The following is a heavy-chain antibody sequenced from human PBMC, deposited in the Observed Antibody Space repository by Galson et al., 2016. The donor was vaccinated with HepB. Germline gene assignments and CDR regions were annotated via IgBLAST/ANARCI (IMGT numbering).Heavy chain of an antibody. V-gene: IGHV3-23*01. Sequence: SLRLSCAASGFNFNIYAMAWVRQAPGKGLQWVSAISPRGTDTYYADSVMGRFSISRDNSKTTVYLKMDSLRAEDTAVYYCARDTYGAFDPWGQGALVTVSS. CDR3: ARDTYGAFDP. CDR1: GFNFNIYA. D-gene: IGHD2/OR15-2a*01. J-gene: IGHJ5*02. CDR2: ISPRGTDT.